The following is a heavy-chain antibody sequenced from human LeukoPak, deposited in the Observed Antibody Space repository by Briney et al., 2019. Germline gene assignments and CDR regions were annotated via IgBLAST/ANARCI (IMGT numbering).Heavy chain of an antibody. J-gene: IGHJ6*04. CDR3: ARDREYYYGSGSYTGYYYYYYGMDV. Sequence: SVKVSCKASGGTFSSYAISWVRQAPGQGLEWMGGIIPIFGTANYAQKFQGRVTITADESTSTAYMELSSLRSEDTAVYYCARDREYYYGSGSYTGYYYYYYGMDVWGKGTTVTVSS. CDR2: IIPIFGTA. CDR1: GGTFSSYA. D-gene: IGHD3-10*01. V-gene: IGHV1-69*13.